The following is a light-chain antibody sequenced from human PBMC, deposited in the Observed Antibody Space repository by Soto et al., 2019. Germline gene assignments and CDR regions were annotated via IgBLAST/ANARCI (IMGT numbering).Light chain of an antibody. CDR3: HQYDSSPLT. CDR2: GAS. V-gene: IGKV3-20*01. CDR1: QSVSSSY. Sequence: EIVLTQSPGTLSLSPGERATLSCRASQSVSSSYLAWYQQKPDQAPRLLIYGASSRATGIPDRFSGSGSGTDFTLTISRLEPEHFAVYYCHQYDSSPLTFGGGTKVEIK. J-gene: IGKJ4*01.